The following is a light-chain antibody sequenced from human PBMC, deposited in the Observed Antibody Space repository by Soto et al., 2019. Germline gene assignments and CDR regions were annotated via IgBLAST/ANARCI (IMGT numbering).Light chain of an antibody. J-gene: IGLJ2*01. CDR2: EGS. V-gene: IGLV2-23*03. CDR1: SSDVGSYNL. CDR3: CSYAGSSTFVV. Sequence: QSALTQPASVSGSPGQSITISCTGTSSDVGSYNLVSWYQQHPGKAPKLMIYEGSKRPSGVSNRSPGSKSGNTASLTISGLQAEEEADYSCCSYAGSSTFVVFGGGTKVTVL.